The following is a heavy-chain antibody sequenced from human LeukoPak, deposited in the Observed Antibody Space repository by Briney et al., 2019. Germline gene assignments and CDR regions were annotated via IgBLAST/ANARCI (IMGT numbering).Heavy chain of an antibody. V-gene: IGHV4-59*01. D-gene: IGHD5-24*01. Sequence: SETLSLTCTVSGGSISSYYWSWIRQPPGKGLEWIGYIYYGGSTNYNPSLKSRVTISVDTSKNQFSLKLSSVTAADTAVYYCARGGKRWLQPWGQGTLVTVSS. CDR3: ARGGKRWLQP. CDR2: IYYGGST. CDR1: GGSISSYY. J-gene: IGHJ4*02.